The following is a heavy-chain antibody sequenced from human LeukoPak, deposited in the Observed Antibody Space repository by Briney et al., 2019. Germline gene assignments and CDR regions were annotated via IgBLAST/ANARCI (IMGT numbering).Heavy chain of an antibody. Sequence: ASVKVSCKASGYTFTSYYVHWVRQAPGQGLEWMGIINPSGGSTSYAQKFQGRVTMTRDTSTSTVYMELSSLRSEDTAVYYCARELSSGWYRRPSGDGAFDIWGQGTMVTVSS. V-gene: IGHV1-46*03. D-gene: IGHD6-19*01. CDR2: INPSGGST. CDR3: ARELSSGWYRRPSGDGAFDI. CDR1: GYTFTSYY. J-gene: IGHJ3*02.